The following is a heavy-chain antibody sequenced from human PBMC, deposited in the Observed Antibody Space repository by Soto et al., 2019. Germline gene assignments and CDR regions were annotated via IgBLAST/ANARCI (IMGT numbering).Heavy chain of an antibody. J-gene: IGHJ4*02. CDR1: GGTFSRYA. CDR3: ARGLYNGSATDY. V-gene: IGHV1-69*01. Sequence: QVQLVQSGAEVKKPGSSVKVSCKASGGTFSRYAISWLRQAPGQGLEWMGGIIPIFGTANYAQKFQGRVTITADESTSTAYMELSSLRSEDKAVYYCARGLYNGSATDYWGQGTLVTVSS. CDR2: IIPIFGTA. D-gene: IGHD1-26*01.